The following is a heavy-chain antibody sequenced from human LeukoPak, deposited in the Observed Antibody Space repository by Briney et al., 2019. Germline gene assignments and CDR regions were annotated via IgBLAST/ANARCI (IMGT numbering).Heavy chain of an antibody. D-gene: IGHD3-10*01. CDR1: RFTFRSYE. J-gene: IGHJ4*02. V-gene: IGHV3-48*03. CDR2: ISSSGNTI. CDR3: ARVTTMVRGDGDDY. Sequence: GGSLRLSCAASRFTFRSYEMNWVRQAPGKGLEWVSYISSSGNTIYYADSVKGRFTISRDNAKNSLYLQMNSLRAEDTAVYYCARVTTMVRGDGDDYWGQGTLVTVSS.